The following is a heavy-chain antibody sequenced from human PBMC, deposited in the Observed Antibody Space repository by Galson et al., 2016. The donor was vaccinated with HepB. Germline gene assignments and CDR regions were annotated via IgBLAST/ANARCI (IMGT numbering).Heavy chain of an antibody. Sequence: SLRLSCAVSGFTFSSYAMNWVRQAPGKGLEWVAAVTGSAAGTEYGITTDYADPVKGRFTISRDNSKNTLYLQMNSLRAEDTAVYYCAKVGPSCSSTRCSDYYFDYWGQGTLVTVSS. CDR2: VTGSAAGTEYGITT. D-gene: IGHD2-2*01. CDR3: AKVGPSCSSTRCSDYYFDY. CDR1: GFTFSSYA. V-gene: IGHV3-23*01. J-gene: IGHJ4*02.